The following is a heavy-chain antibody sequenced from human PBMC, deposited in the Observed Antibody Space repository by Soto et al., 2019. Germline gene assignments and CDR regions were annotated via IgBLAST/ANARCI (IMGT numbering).Heavy chain of an antibody. J-gene: IGHJ5*02. D-gene: IGHD2-15*01. CDR1: GGTFSGYY. CDR2: GNNSGST. V-gene: IGHV4-34*01. CDR3: GRDFNRVSSYSSLDA. Sequence: PSETLSLTCAVSGGTFSGYYWSWIRQPPGKGLEWIGEGNNSGSTNYNPALKSRVTISVDTSRNQFSLRLSSVTAADKAVYYCGRDFNRVSSYSSLDAWGRGTLVTVSS.